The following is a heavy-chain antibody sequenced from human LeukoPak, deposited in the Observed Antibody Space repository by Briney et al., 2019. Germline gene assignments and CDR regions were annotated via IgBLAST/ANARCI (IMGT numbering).Heavy chain of an antibody. J-gene: IGHJ4*02. Sequence: GGSLRLSCAASGFTLTEYWMHWVRQGPGKGLVWVSGIRSDGITTTYADSVKGRFTMSGDNTKNTLFLQMNSLRAEDTAMYYCGRLGGLGTYSNVGYWGQGTLVTVSS. CDR3: GRLGGLGTYSNVGY. D-gene: IGHD3-10*01. V-gene: IGHV3-74*01. CDR1: GFTLTEYW. CDR2: IRSDGITT.